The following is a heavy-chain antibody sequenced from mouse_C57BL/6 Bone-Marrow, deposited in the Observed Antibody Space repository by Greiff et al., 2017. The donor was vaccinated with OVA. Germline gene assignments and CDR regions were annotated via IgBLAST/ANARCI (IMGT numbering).Heavy chain of an antibody. CDR2: INPGSGGT. D-gene: IGHD1-1*01. Sequence: QVQLQQSGAELVRPGTSVKVSCKASGYAFTNYLIEWVKQRPGQGLEWIGVINPGSGGTNYNEKFKGKATLTADKSSSTAYMQLSSLPSEDSAVYFCARGNYYPVYFDYWGQGTTLTVSS. J-gene: IGHJ2*01. CDR3: ARGNYYPVYFDY. V-gene: IGHV1-54*01. CDR1: GYAFTNYL.